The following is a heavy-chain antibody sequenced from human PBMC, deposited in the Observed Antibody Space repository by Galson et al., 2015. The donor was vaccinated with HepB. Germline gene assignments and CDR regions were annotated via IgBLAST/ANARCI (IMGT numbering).Heavy chain of an antibody. D-gene: IGHD4-23*01. CDR3: ARMYYGGNNWFDP. J-gene: IGHJ5*02. V-gene: IGHV4-59*01. CDR1: GGAITSDY. Sequence: TLSLTCTVSGGAITSDYWSWIRQPPGKGLEFIGYIYYSGSTNYNPSLKSRVTISIDTSTNQFSLRLRSVTAEDTAVYYCARMYYGGNNWFDPWGQGTLVTVSS. CDR2: IYYSGST.